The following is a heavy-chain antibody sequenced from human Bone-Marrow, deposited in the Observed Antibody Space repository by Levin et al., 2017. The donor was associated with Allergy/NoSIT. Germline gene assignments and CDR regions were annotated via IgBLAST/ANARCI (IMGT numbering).Heavy chain of an antibody. CDR3: ATGPFDY. CDR2: LFGGDRT. Sequence: PGGSLRLSCAASGLTVSYNYMHMSWVRQAPGKGLEWVSVLFGGDRTHYADSVKGRFTISRDNSKNTLYLQMNSLRAEDTAVYYCATGPFDYWGQGTVVTVSS. V-gene: IGHV3-66*02. J-gene: IGHJ4*02. CDR1: GLTVSYNY.